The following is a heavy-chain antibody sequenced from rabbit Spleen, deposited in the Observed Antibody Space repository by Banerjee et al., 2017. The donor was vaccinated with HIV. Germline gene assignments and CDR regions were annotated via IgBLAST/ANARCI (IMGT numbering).Heavy chain of an antibody. CDR1: GLDLSARYW. CDR2: IDVVKSGST. CDR3: ARDLAGVIGWNFYL. J-gene: IGHJ4*01. V-gene: IGHV1S45*01. D-gene: IGHD4-1*01. Sequence: QEQLEESGGDLVKPGASLTLTCKASGLDLSARYWICWVRQAPGKGLEWIACIDVVKSGSTYYASWAKGRFTISKTSSTTVTLQMTSLTAADTATYFCARDLAGVIGWNFYLWGQGTLVTVS.